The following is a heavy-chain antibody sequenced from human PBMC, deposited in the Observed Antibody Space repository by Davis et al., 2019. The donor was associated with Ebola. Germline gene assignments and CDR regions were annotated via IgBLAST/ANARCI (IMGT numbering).Heavy chain of an antibody. CDR2: INHSGST. CDR3: ARGGGWILLWPRSMDV. J-gene: IGHJ6*02. V-gene: IGHV4-34*01. CDR1: GGSFSGYY. D-gene: IGHD5-18*01. Sequence: SETLSLTCAAYGGSFSGYYWSWIRQPPGKGLEWIGEINHSGSTNYNPSLKSRVTISVDTSKNQFSLKLSSVTAADTAVYYCARGGGWILLWPRSMDVWGQGTTVTVSS.